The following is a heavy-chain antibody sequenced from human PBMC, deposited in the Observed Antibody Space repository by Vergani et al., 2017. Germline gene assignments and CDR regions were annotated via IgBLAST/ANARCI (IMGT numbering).Heavy chain of an antibody. CDR3: TRAPSSWYITYFDY. J-gene: IGHJ4*02. CDR1: GFTFGDYA. Sequence: EVQLVESGGGLVQPGRSLRLSCTASGFTFGDYAMSWVRQAPGKGLEGVGFIRSKAYGGTTEYAASVKGRLTISRDDSKSIAYLQMNSLKTEDTAVYYCTRAPSSWYITYFDYWGQGTLVTVSS. V-gene: IGHV3-49*04. D-gene: IGHD6-13*01. CDR2: IRSKAYGGTT.